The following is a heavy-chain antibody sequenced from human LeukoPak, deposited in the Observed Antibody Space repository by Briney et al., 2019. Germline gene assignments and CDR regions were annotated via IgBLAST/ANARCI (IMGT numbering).Heavy chain of an antibody. CDR1: GGSISSGGYS. CDR2: IYQSGGT. D-gene: IGHD3-10*02. J-gene: IGHJ4*02. CDR3: ARYVGKGTQSYYFDY. V-gene: IGHV4-30-2*01. Sequence: SQTLSLTCAVSGGSISSGGYSWSWIRQPPGKGLEWIGYIYQSGGTYYNPSLKSRVTISVDRSKNQFSLNLSSVTAADTAVYYCARYVGKGTQSYYFDYWGQGTLVTVSS.